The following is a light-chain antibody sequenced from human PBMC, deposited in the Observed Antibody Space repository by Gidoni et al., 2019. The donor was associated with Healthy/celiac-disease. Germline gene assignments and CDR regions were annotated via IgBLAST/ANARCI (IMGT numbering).Light chain of an antibody. CDR3: QQSYSTPALT. CDR2: AAS. J-gene: IGKJ4*01. V-gene: IGKV1-39*01. CDR1: QSISSY. Sequence: DIQMTQSPSSLSAPVGDRVTITCRASQSISSYLNWYQQKPGKAPKLLIYAASSLQSGVPSRFNGSGSGTDFTLTIGSLQPEDFATCYCQQSYSTPALTFGGGTKVEIK.